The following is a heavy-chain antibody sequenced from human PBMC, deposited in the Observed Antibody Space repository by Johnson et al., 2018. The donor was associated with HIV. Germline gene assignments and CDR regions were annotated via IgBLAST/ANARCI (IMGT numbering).Heavy chain of an antibody. Sequence: VQLVESGGGVVRPGGSLRLSCAASGFTFDDYGMSWVRQAPGKGLEWVSGINWNGGRTGYADSVKGRFTISRDNAKNSQYLQMNSLRAEDTAVYYCARSPEIGDRLWRAFDVWGQGTMVTVSS. D-gene: IGHD4-17*01. V-gene: IGHV3-20*04. J-gene: IGHJ3*01. CDR2: INWNGGRT. CDR3: ARSPEIGDRLWRAFDV. CDR1: GFTFDDYG.